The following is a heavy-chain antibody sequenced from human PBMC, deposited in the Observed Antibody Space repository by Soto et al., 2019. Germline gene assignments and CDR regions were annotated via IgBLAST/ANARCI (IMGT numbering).Heavy chain of an antibody. Sequence: QITLKESGPTLVKPTQTLTLTCTFSGFSLSTSGVGVGWIRQPPGKALEWLALIYWDDDKRYSPSLTSRLTITKDTSKNQVVLTMTYVDPVDTATYYCAHRHRDTAMSYEFNCFDPWGQGPLVTVSS. CDR2: IYWDDDK. CDR1: GFSLSTSGVG. CDR3: AHRHRDTAMSYEFNCFDP. D-gene: IGHD5-18*01. J-gene: IGHJ5*02. V-gene: IGHV2-5*02.